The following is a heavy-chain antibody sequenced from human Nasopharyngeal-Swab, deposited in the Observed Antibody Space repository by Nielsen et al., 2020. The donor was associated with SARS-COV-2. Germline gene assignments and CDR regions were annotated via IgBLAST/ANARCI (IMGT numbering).Heavy chain of an antibody. CDR2: IWYNGSNK. V-gene: IGHV3-33*01. D-gene: IGHD3-22*01. J-gene: IGHJ3*01. Sequence: VRQAPGKGLEWVAVIWYNGSNKYYADSVKGRFTISRDNSKNTPYLQMNSLRAEDTAVYYCARDPSYDSSGFRVWGQGTMVTVSS. CDR3: ARDPSYDSSGFRV.